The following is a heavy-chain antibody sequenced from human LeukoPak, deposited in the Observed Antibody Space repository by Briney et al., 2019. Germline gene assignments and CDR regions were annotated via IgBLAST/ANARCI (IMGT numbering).Heavy chain of an antibody. CDR3: ARFSNYGFWSGPPSSVFDY. J-gene: IGHJ4*02. V-gene: IGHV3-53*01. Sequence: GGSLRLSCVVSGFTVSSNYMSWVRQAPGKGLEWVSVFYSGGNAYYAASVKRQFTISRDNAKNTLYLQMNSLRAEDAAVYYCARFSNYGFWSGPPSSVFDYWDQGTLVTVSS. CDR2: FYSGGNA. D-gene: IGHD3-3*01. CDR1: GFTVSSNY.